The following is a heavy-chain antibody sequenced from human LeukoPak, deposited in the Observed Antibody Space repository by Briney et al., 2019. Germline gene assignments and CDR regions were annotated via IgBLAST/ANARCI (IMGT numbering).Heavy chain of an antibody. Sequence: PGGSLRLSCAASGFTFSSYAMSWVRQAPGKGLEWVAVISFDRSDKYYADSVKGRFTISRDNSKNTLYLQMNSLRAEDTAVYYCAKGVGATTGGDYWGQGTLVTVSS. D-gene: IGHD1-26*01. CDR3: AKGVGATTGGDY. CDR2: ISFDRSDK. J-gene: IGHJ4*02. V-gene: IGHV3-30*04. CDR1: GFTFSSYA.